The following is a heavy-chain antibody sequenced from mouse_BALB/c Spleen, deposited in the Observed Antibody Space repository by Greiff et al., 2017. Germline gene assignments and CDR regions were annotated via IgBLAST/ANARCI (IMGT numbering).Heavy chain of an antibody. D-gene: IGHD1-1*02. CDR1: GYSITSDYA. CDR3: ARGGYFDG. Sequence: EVKLMESGPGLVKPSQSLSLTCTVTGYSITSDYAWNWIRQFPGNQLEWMGYISYSGSTSYNPSLKSRISITRDTSKNQFFLQLNSVTTEDTATYYCARGGYFDGWGAGTTVTVSS. V-gene: IGHV3-2*02. J-gene: IGHJ1*01. CDR2: ISYSGST.